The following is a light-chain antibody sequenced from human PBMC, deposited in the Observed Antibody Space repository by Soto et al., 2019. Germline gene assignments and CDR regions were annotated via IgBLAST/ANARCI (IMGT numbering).Light chain of an antibody. CDR3: SSYTSSSTLDYV. J-gene: IGLJ1*01. Sequence: QSALTQPASVSGSPGQSITISCTGTSSDVGGYNYVSWYQQHPGKAPKLMIYDVSNRPSGVSNRFSGSKSGNTASLTISGLQAEDEADYYCSSYTSSSTLDYVFGTGTKVPI. CDR2: DVS. CDR1: SSDVGGYNY. V-gene: IGLV2-14*01.